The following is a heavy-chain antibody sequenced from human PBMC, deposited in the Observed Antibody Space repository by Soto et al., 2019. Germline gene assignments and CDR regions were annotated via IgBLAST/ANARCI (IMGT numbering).Heavy chain of an antibody. Sequence: PGGPLRRSCPASGFTFRSYAMSWVRQAPGKWLEWVSAISGSGGSTYYADSVKGRFTISRDNSKNTLYLQMNSLRAEDTAVYYSAKDSSGRAVVNIPYGMDVWGQGTKDTVSS. CDR2: ISGSGGST. J-gene: IGHJ6*02. CDR3: AKDSSGRAVVNIPYGMDV. CDR1: GFTFRSYA. V-gene: IGHV3-23*01. D-gene: IGHD6-19*01.